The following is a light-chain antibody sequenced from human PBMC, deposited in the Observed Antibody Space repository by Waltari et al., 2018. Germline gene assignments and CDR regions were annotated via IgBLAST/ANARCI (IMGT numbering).Light chain of an antibody. Sequence: QSVLTQPHSVSRAQGQSVTISCTWSSPNIGAGYDVHWYRQLPGTAPKLLIYGNSDRPSGVPDRFSGSKSGTSASLAITGLQAEDEADYYCQSYDSSLTVLFGGGTKVTVL. V-gene: IGLV1-40*01. J-gene: IGLJ3*02. CDR2: GNS. CDR1: SPNIGAGYD. CDR3: QSYDSSLTVL.